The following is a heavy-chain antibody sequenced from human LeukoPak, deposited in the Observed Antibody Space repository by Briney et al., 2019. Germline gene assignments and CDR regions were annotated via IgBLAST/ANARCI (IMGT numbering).Heavy chain of an antibody. CDR3: ASSRYSSSWRVAFDI. D-gene: IGHD6-13*01. CDR2: ISWNSGSI. J-gene: IGHJ3*02. CDR1: GFTFDDYA. Sequence: PGGSLRLSCAASGFTFDDYAMHWVRHAPGKGLEWVSGISWNSGSIGYADSVKGRFTISRDNAKNSLYLQMNSLRAEDTALYYCASSRYSSSWRVAFDIWGQGTMVTVSS. V-gene: IGHV3-9*01.